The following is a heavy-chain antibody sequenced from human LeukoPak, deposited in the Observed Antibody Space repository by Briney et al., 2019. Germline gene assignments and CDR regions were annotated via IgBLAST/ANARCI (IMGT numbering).Heavy chain of an antibody. CDR3: ARDLGNDYDFWSGYYTFDY. CDR2: INSDGSST. Sequence: SGGSLRLSCAASGFTFSSYWMHLVRQAPGKGLVWVSRINSDGSSTSYADSVKGRFTISRDNAKNTLYLQMNSLRAEDTAVYYCARDLGNDYDFWSGYYTFDYWGQGTLVTVSS. D-gene: IGHD3-3*01. CDR1: GFTFSSYW. V-gene: IGHV3-74*01. J-gene: IGHJ4*02.